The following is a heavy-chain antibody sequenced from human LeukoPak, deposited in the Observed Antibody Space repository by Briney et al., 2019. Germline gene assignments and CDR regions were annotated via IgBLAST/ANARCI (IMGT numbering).Heavy chain of an antibody. J-gene: IGHJ6*03. CDR2: IYYSGST. CDR1: GGSISSYY. V-gene: IGHV4-39*07. D-gene: IGHD2-2*01. Sequence: SETLSLTCTVSGGSISSYYWGWIRQPPGKGLEWIGSIYYSGSTYYNPSLKSRVTISVDTSKNQFSLKLSSVTAADTAVYYCARGFSSFLNYMDVWGKGTTVTVSS. CDR3: ARGFSSFLNYMDV.